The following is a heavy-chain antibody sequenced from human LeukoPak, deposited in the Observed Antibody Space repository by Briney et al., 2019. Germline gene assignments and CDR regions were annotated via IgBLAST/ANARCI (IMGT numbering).Heavy chain of an antibody. V-gene: IGHV4-59*01. CDR3: ATEYCASSSCRFDS. CDR1: GGSISNYY. D-gene: IGHD2-2*01. CDR2: IYNSGST. Sequence: SETLSLTCSVSGGSISNYYWSWIRQSPGKGPEWIGYIYNSGSTNYNPSLKSRVTISLDTSKKQFSLKLTSVTAADTAIYYCATEYCASSSCRFDSWGLGTLVTVSS. J-gene: IGHJ4*02.